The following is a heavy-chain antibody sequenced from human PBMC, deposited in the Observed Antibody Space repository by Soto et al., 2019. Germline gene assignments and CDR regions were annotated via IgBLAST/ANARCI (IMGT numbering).Heavy chain of an antibody. J-gene: IGHJ5*01. CDR2: TCYRSQWYN. Sequence: SQTLSLTCAISGDSVSSNSAAWNWIRQSPSRGLEWLGRTCYRSQWYNDYAVSVKSRITIIPDTSKNQFSLQLNSVTPEDTAVYYCEAEFGVAGTGKWFDSWGQGTLVTVSS. V-gene: IGHV6-1*01. CDR1: GDSVSSNSAA. CDR3: EAEFGVAGTGKWFDS. D-gene: IGHD6-19*01.